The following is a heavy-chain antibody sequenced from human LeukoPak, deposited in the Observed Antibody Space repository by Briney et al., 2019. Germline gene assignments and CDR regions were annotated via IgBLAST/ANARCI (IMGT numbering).Heavy chain of an antibody. V-gene: IGHV3-11*04. CDR2: ISSSGSTI. CDR1: GFTFSDYY. D-gene: IGHD3-22*01. J-gene: IGHJ4*02. CDR3: ARETYYYDSSGYFGVLDY. Sequence: GGSLRLSCAASGFTFSDYYMSWIRQAPGKGLEWVSYISSSGSTIYYADSVKGRFTISRDNAKNSLYLQMNSLRAEDTAVYYCARETYYYDSSGYFGVLDYWGQGTLVTVSS.